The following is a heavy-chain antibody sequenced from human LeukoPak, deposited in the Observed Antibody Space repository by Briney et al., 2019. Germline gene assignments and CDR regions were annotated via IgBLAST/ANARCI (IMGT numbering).Heavy chain of an antibody. V-gene: IGHV1-2*02. J-gene: IGHJ3*02. CDR2: INPNSGGT. Sequence: ASVKVSCKASGYTFTSYAMHWVRQAPGQGLEWMGWINPNSGGTNYAQKFQGRVTMTRDTSISTAYMELSRLRSDDTAVYYCAREWWNTYYYDSSGAFDIWGQGTMVTVSS. CDR3: AREWWNTYYYDSSGAFDI. CDR1: GYTFTSYA. D-gene: IGHD3-22*01.